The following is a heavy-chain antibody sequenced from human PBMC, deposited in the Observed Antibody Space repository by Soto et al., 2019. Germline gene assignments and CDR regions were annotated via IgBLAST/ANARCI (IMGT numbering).Heavy chain of an antibody. J-gene: IGHJ5*02. Sequence: GGSLRLSCVASGFSFSNYWMSWVRQAPGRGLEWVANVKPDASEKFYADSVKGRFTISRDNAKNSVYLQMNSLRVEDTAVYYCAQIRRGPWGQGTLVTVSS. CDR3: AQIRRGP. V-gene: IGHV3-7*01. CDR2: VKPDASEK. CDR1: GFSFSNYW. D-gene: IGHD6-6*01.